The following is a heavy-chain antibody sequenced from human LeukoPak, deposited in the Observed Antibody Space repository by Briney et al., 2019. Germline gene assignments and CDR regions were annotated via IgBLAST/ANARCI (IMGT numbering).Heavy chain of an antibody. V-gene: IGHV1-46*01. CDR3: ARDYAMDTAMEKGFDY. CDR1: GYTFTSYY. CDR2: INPSGGST. J-gene: IGHJ4*02. D-gene: IGHD5-18*01. Sequence: GASVKVSCKASGYTFTSYYMHWVRQAPGQGLEWMGIINPSGGSTSYAQKFQGRVTMTRDTSTSTVYMELSSLRSEDTAVYYCARDYAMDTAMEKGFDYWGQGTLVTVSS.